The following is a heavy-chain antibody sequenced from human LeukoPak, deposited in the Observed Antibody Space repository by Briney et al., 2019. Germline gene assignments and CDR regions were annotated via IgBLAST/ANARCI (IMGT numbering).Heavy chain of an antibody. V-gene: IGHV3-53*05. D-gene: IGHD1-26*01. CDR2: IYSGGST. CDR3: AKDLGATSAGASGS. J-gene: IGHJ5*02. Sequence: GGSLRLSCAASGFTVSSNYMSWVRQAPGKGLEWVSVIYSGGSTYYADSVKGRFTISRDNSKNALYLQMNSLRTEDTAVYYCAKDLGATSAGASGSWGQGILVTVSS. CDR1: GFTVSSNY.